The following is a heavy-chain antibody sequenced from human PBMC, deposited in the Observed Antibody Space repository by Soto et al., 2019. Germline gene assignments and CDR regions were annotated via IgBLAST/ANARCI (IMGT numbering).Heavy chain of an antibody. D-gene: IGHD2-2*01. CDR1: GFTFSSYW. J-gene: IGHJ4*02. V-gene: IGHV3-74*01. CDR2: INSDGSST. Sequence: EVQLVESGGGLVQPGGSLRLSCAASGFTFSSYWMHWVRQAPGKGLVWVSRINSDGSSTVYVDSVKGRFTISRDNATNTLYLQMNSLRAEDTAVYYCARSITGYCYADSWGQGTLVTVSS. CDR3: ARSITGYCYADS.